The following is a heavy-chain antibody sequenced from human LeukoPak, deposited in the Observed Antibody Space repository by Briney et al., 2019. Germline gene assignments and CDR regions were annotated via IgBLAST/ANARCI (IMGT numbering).Heavy chain of an antibody. J-gene: IGHJ5*02. CDR1: GFTFSSYG. D-gene: IGHD3-3*01. Sequence: GGSLRLSCAASGFTFSSYGMRWVRQAPGKGLEWVSSISVSGDTYYADSVKGRITISRDNSKDTLYLQMNSLRAEDTAVYYCAKAVYDFWSGFSSWGQGTLVTVSS. V-gene: IGHV3-23*01. CDR2: ISVSGDT. CDR3: AKAVYDFWSGFSS.